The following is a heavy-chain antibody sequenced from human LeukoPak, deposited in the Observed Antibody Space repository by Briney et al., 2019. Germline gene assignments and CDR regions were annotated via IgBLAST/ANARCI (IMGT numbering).Heavy chain of an antibody. CDR1: GYTFTGYY. CDR3: ARALYPAWLRFIGGGDY. V-gene: IGHV1-8*02. D-gene: IGHD5-12*01. CDR2: MNPNSGNT. Sequence: ASVKVSCKASGYTFTGYYMHWVRQAPGQGLEWMGWMNPNSGNTGYAQKFQGRVTMTRNTSISTAYMELSSLRSEDTAVYYCARALYPAWLRFIGGGDYWGQGTLVTVSS. J-gene: IGHJ4*02.